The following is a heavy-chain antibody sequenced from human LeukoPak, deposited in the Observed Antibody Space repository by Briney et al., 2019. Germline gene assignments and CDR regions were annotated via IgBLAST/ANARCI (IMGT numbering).Heavy chain of an antibody. Sequence: ASVKVSCKASGYTFTSYGISWVRQAPGQGLGWMGWISVYNGNTIYAQRLQGRVTMTTDTSTSTAYMELRSLRSDDTAVYYCARALDTPTNDYWGQGTLVTVSS. CDR2: ISVYNGNT. CDR3: ARALDTPTNDY. J-gene: IGHJ4*02. V-gene: IGHV1-18*01. CDR1: GYTFTSYG. D-gene: IGHD5-18*01.